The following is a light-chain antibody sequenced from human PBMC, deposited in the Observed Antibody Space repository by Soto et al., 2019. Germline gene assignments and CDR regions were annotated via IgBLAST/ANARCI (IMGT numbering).Light chain of an antibody. Sequence: DIQLTQSPSSLSASVGDRVTITCRASQTISRNLNWYQQKPGEAPKLLMYVVSSLQGGVPSRFSGSESGTDYTLTISSLQPDDFATYYCQQSYSLPYTFGQGTKLELK. CDR1: QTISRN. CDR2: VVS. J-gene: IGKJ2*01. CDR3: QQSYSLPYT. V-gene: IGKV1-39*01.